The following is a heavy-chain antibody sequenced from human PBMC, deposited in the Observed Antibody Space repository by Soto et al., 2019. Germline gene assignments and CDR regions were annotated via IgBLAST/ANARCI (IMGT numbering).Heavy chain of an antibody. CDR3: ARDKTFGGTIGSAFDS. D-gene: IGHD3-16*01. V-gene: IGHV3-33*01. J-gene: IGHJ4*02. Sequence: GGSLRLSCAASGFTFNNYGMHWVRQAPGKGLEWVAVIWYDASHKYYADSVKGRFTISRDNSKNTLYLQMSSLRGEDTAVYYCARDKTFGGTIGSAFDSWGQGTLVTVSS. CDR2: IWYDASHK. CDR1: GFTFNNYG.